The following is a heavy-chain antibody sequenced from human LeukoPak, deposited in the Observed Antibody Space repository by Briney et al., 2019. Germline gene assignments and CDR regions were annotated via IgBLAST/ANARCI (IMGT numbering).Heavy chain of an antibody. Sequence: GGSLRLSCAASGFNIRDHYMGWIRQAPGKGLEWVSYLSGALNIIYYADSVKGRFTISRDIANNSLSLQMTGLRADDTAIYFCVRPEDLGTLYYWGQGLLVTVSS. J-gene: IGHJ4*02. D-gene: IGHD1-14*01. CDR2: LSGALNII. V-gene: IGHV3-11*04. CDR1: GFNIRDHY. CDR3: VRPEDLGTLYY.